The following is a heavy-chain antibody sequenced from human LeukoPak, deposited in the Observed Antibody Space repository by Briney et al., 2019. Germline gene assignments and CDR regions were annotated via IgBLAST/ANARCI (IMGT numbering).Heavy chain of an antibody. V-gene: IGHV4-34*01. CDR1: GGSFSGYF. CDR2: INHSGST. D-gene: IGHD5-24*01. Sequence: PSETLSLTCAVYGGSFSGYFWSWIRQPPGKGLEWIGEINHSGSTNCNPSLKSRVTISVDTSKNQFSLKLSSVTAADTAVYYCARGRWLQAKVLADYWGQGTLVTVSS. J-gene: IGHJ4*02. CDR3: ARGRWLQAKVLADY.